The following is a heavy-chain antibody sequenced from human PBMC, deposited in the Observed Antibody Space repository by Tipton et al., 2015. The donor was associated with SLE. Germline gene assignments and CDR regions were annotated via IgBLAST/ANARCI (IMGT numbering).Heavy chain of an antibody. V-gene: IGHV1-18*01. CDR3: ARDLGEGVALDI. CDR2: IVAYTANT. J-gene: IGHJ3*02. Sequence: QLVQSGPEVKKPGASVKVACKASGYTLTTYGVSWVRQAPGEGLQWMGWIVAYTANTNYAQRLQDRVTMTIDTSTNTAYMELRSLRSDDTAIYYCARDLGEGVALDIWGQGTVVTVS. D-gene: IGHD3-10*01. CDR1: GYTLTTYG.